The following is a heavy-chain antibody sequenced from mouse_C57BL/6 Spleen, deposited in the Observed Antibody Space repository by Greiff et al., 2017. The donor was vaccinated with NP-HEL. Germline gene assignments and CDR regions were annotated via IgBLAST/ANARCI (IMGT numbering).Heavy chain of an antibody. D-gene: IGHD1-1*01. CDR2: ISYDGSN. V-gene: IGHV3-6*01. J-gene: IGHJ1*03. CDR1: GYSITSGYY. Sequence: EVQLQQSEPGLVKPSQSLSLTCSVTGYSITSGYYWNWIRQFPGNTLEWMGYISYDGSNNYNPSLKNRISIHRDTSKNQFFLKLNSVTTEDTATYYCARFVLTTGVGGYFDVWGTGTTVTVSS. CDR3: ARFVLTTGVGGYFDV.